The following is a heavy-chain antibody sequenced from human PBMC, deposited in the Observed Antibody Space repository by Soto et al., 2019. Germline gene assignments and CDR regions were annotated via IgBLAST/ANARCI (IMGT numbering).Heavy chain of an antibody. CDR2: ISSSSSYI. J-gene: IGHJ4*02. CDR1: GFTFSSYS. D-gene: IGHD3-3*01. Sequence: EVQLVESGGGLVKPGGSLRLSCAASGFTFSSYSMNWVRQAPGKGLAWVSSISSSSSYIYYADSVKGRFTISRDNAKNSLYLQMNSLRAEDTAVYYCARDLGDWSGYSVDYWGQGTLVTVSS. CDR3: ARDLGDWSGYSVDY. V-gene: IGHV3-21*01.